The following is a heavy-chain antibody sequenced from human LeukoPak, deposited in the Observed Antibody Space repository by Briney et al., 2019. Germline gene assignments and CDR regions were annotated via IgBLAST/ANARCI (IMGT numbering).Heavy chain of an antibody. CDR3: AKDPDGMDV. CDR1: GFTFSSYG. Sequence: EAGGSLRLSCTASGFTFSSYGMHWVRQAPGKGLEWVAVISYDGSNKYYADSEKGRFTISRDNSKNTLYLQMNSLRAEDTAVYYCAKDPDGMDVWGQGTTVTVSS. CDR2: ISYDGSNK. J-gene: IGHJ6*02. V-gene: IGHV3-30*18.